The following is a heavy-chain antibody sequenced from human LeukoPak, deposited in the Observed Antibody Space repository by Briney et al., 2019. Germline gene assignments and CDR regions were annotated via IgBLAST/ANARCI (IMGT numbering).Heavy chain of an antibody. D-gene: IGHD6-19*01. V-gene: IGHV3-74*01. Sequence: PGGSLRLSCAASGFTFSSYWMHWVRQAPGKGLVWVSRIYSDGSTTSYADSVKGRFTISRDNAKNTLYLQMNSLRVEDTAVYYCARVVYSSGWYYYYGMDVWGQGTTVTVSS. CDR1: GFTFSSYW. CDR3: ARVVYSSGWYYYYGMDV. CDR2: IYSDGSTT. J-gene: IGHJ6*02.